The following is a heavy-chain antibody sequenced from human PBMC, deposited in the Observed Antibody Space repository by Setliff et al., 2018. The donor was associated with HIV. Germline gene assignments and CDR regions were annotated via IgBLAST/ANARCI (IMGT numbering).Heavy chain of an antibody. CDR1: GDSISTDY. CDR3: ARMGIVVVVAAPNWYFDL. V-gene: IGHV4-4*09. D-gene: IGHD2-15*01. CDR2: IYNSAST. J-gene: IGHJ2*01. Sequence: PSETLSLTCTVSGDSISTDYWTWIRQPPGKGLEWIGYIYNSASTSYNPSLKSRVTISVDTSKNQFSLKLSSVTAADTAVYYCARMGIVVVVAAPNWYFDLWGRGTLVTVSS.